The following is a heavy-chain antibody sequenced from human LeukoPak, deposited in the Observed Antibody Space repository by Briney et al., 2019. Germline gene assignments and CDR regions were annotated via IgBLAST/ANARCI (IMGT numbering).Heavy chain of an antibody. CDR1: GYTFTSYG. CDR2: ISAYNGNT. Sequence: ASVKVSCKGSGYTFTSYGISWVRQAPGQGLEWMGWISAYNGNTNYAQKLQGRVTMTTDTSTSTAYMELRSLRSDDTAVYYCARQIAAAARGWFDPWGQGTLVTVSS. J-gene: IGHJ5*02. V-gene: IGHV1-18*01. D-gene: IGHD6-13*01. CDR3: ARQIAAAARGWFDP.